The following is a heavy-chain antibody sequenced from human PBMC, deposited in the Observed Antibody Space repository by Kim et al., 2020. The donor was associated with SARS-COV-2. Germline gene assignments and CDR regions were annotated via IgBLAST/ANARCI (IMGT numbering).Heavy chain of an antibody. Sequence: GGSLRLSCAASGFTFDDYAMHWVRQAPGKGLEWVSGISWNSGSIGYADSVKGRFTISRDNAKNSLYLQMNSLRAEDTALYYCAKEGGALGGRYYYGSGRPNYGMDVWGQGTTVTVSS. D-gene: IGHD3-10*01. J-gene: IGHJ6*02. CDR1: GFTFDDYA. V-gene: IGHV3-9*01. CDR2: ISWNSGSI. CDR3: AKEGGALGGRYYYGSGRPNYGMDV.